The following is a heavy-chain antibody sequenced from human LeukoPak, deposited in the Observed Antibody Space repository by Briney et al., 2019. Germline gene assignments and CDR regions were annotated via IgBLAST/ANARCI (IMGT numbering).Heavy chain of an antibody. J-gene: IGHJ4*02. V-gene: IGHV3-21*01. CDR1: GFTFSSYS. D-gene: IGHD2-2*01. CDR3: AKGPYCSSTSCQEDYFDY. Sequence: PGGSLRLSCAASGFTFSSYSMNWVRQAPGKGLEWVSSISSSSSYIYYADPVKGRFTISRDNFKNTVFLQMNSLRAEDTGVYYCAKGPYCSSTSCQEDYFDYWGQGTLVTVSS. CDR2: ISSSSSYI.